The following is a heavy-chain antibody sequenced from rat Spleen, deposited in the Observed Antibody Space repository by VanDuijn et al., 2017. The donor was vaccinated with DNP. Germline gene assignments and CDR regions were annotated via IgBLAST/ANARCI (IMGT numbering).Heavy chain of an antibody. J-gene: IGHJ4*01. CDR3: TTVYDGYDA. CDR2: ITNSGGST. CDR1: GFTFSNYG. D-gene: IGHD1-12*03. Sequence: EVQLVESGGGLVQPGRSLKLSCAASGFTFSNYGMAWVRQAPTKGLEWVASITNSGGSTYYRDSVKGRFTISRDNAKSTLYLQMDSLRSEDTATYYCTTVYDGYDAWGQGTSVTVSS. V-gene: IGHV5-27*01.